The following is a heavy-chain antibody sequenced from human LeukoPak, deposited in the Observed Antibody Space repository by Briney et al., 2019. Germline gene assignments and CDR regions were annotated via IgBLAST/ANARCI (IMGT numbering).Heavy chain of an antibody. CDR1: GYTFTSYG. J-gene: IGHJ4*02. D-gene: IGHD6-13*01. CDR2: ISAYNGNT. Sequence: ASVKVSCKASGYTFTSYGISWVRQAPGQGLEWMGWISAYNGNTNYAQKFQGRVTMTRDTSISTAYMELSRLRSDDTAVYYCASRAGAAAGIFFDYWGQGTLVTVSS. CDR3: ASRAGAAAGIFFDY. V-gene: IGHV1-18*01.